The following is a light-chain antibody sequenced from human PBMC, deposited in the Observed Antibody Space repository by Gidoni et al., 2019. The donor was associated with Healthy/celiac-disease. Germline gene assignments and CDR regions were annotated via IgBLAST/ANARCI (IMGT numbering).Light chain of an antibody. CDR3: RQYYSYPRT. V-gene: IGKV1-8*01. CDR2: AAS. J-gene: IGKJ1*01. Sequence: AIRMTQSPSSFSASTGDRVTITCRASQGISSYLACYQQQPGKAPKLLIYAASTLQSGVPSRFSGSGSGTDFTLTISCLQSEDFATYYCRQYYSYPRTFGQGTKVEIK. CDR1: QGISSY.